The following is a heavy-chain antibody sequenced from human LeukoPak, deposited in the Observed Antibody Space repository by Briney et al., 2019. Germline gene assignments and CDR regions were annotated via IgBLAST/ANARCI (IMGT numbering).Heavy chain of an antibody. V-gene: IGHV3-30*03. CDR3: ARGAAPRTYYYGSGSYPPFDY. CDR2: ISYDGSNK. Sequence: GRSLRLSCAASGFTFSSYGMHWVRQAPGKGLEWVAVISYDGSNKYYADSVKGRFTISRDNSKNTLYLQMNSLRAEDTAVYYCARGAAPRTYYYGSGSYPPFDYWGQGTLVTVSS. J-gene: IGHJ4*02. D-gene: IGHD3-10*01. CDR1: GFTFSSYG.